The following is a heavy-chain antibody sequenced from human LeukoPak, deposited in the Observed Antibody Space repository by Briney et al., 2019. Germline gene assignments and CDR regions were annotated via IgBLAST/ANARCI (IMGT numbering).Heavy chain of an antibody. V-gene: IGHV3-30-3*01. CDR2: ISYDGSNK. CDR3: ARALSARGAFDI. D-gene: IGHD2/OR15-2a*01. CDR1: GFTFSSYA. J-gene: IGHJ3*02. Sequence: GRSLRLSCAASGFTFSSYAMHWVRQAPGKGLEWVAVISYDGSNKYYADSVKGRFTISRDNSKNTLYLQMNSLRAEDTAVYYCARALSARGAFDIWGQGTMVTVSS.